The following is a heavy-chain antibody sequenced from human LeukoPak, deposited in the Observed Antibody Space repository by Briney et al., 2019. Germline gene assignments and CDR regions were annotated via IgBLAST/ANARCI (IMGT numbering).Heavy chain of an antibody. D-gene: IGHD5-24*01. CDR3: ARDNEMATIGIVPDAFDI. CDR1: GFSLSDYY. V-gene: IGHV3-11*01. CDR2: ISSSGSTI. J-gene: IGHJ3*02. Sequence: GGSLRLSCTASGFSLSDYYMSWIRQAPGKGLEWASYISSSGSTIYYADSVKGRFTISRDNAKNSLYVQMNSLRAEDTAVYYCARDNEMATIGIVPDAFDIWGQGTMVTVSS.